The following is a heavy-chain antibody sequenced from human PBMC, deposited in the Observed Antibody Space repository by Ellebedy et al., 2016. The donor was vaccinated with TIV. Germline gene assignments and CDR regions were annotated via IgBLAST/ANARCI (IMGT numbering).Heavy chain of an antibody. CDR1: GFSVSSNF. D-gene: IGHD2-15*01. V-gene: IGHV3-53*01. CDR2: IYNSAAT. CDR3: AKGGCSGGSCYLGFDY. J-gene: IGHJ4*02. Sequence: GESLKISCAASGFSVSSNFMSWVRQAPGKGLEWVSVIYNSAATYYADSVKGRFTISRDNSKNTLYLQMNSLRAEDTAVYYCAKGGCSGGSCYLGFDYWGQGTLVTVSS.